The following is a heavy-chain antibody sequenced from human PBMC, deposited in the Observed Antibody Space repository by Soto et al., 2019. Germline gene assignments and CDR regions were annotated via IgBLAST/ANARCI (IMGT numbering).Heavy chain of an antibody. Sequence: ASLKVSCKASGYTFTSYGISWVRQAPGQGLEWMGWISAYNGNTNYAQKLQGRVTMTTDTSTSTAYMELRSLRSDDTAVYYCARDVPDFWSPQGEREYYYGMDVWGQGTTVTVS. J-gene: IGHJ6*02. CDR2: ISAYNGNT. D-gene: IGHD3-3*01. V-gene: IGHV1-18*01. CDR3: ARDVPDFWSPQGEREYYYGMDV. CDR1: GYTFTSYG.